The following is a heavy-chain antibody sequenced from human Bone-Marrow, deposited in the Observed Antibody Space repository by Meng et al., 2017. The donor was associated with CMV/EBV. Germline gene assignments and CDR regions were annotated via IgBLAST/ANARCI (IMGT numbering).Heavy chain of an antibody. CDR1: GFTFSSYS. CDR3: AREQLDPFYYYYGMDV. CDR2: ISSSSSTI. Sequence: GESLKISCAASGFTFSSYSMNWVRQAPGKGLEWVSYISSSSSTIYYADSVKGRFTISRANAKNSLYLQMNSLRAEDTAVYYCAREQLDPFYYYYGMDVWGQGTTVTVSS. D-gene: IGHD6-13*01. V-gene: IGHV3-48*04. J-gene: IGHJ6*02.